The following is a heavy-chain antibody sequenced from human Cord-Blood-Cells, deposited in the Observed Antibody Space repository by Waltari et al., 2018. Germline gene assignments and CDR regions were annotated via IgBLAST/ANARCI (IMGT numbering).Heavy chain of an antibody. CDR3: ARGGYSYGYWYYYGSSGYYYFDY. CDR2: TRNKANSYTT. CDR1: GFTFSDHY. Sequence: EVQLVESGGGLVQPGGSLRLSCAASGFTFSDHYMDWVRQAPGKGLEWVGRTRNKANSYTTGYAASVKGRFTISRDDSKNSLYLQMNSLKTEDTAVYYCARGGYSYGYWYYYGSSGYYYFDYWGQGTLVTVSS. J-gene: IGHJ4*02. V-gene: IGHV3-72*01. D-gene: IGHD3-22*01.